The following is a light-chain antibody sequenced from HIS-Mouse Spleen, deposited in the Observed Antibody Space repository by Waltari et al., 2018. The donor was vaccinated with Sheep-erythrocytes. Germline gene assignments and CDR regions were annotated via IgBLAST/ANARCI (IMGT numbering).Light chain of an antibody. CDR1: QGISSY. CDR3: QQLNSYPIT. CDR2: AAS. Sequence: DIQLTQSPSFLSASVGDRVTITCRASQGISSYLAWYHQKPGKAPKLLIYAASTLQSGVPSRFCGSGSGTEFTLTISSLQPEDFATYYCQQLNSYPITFGQGTRLEIK. J-gene: IGKJ5*01. V-gene: IGKV1-9*01.